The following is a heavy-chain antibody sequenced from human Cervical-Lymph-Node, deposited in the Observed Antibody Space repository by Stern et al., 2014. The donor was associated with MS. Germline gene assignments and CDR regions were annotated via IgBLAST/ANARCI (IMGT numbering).Heavy chain of an antibody. CDR2: INPSGGST. J-gene: IGHJ5*02. D-gene: IGHD2-15*01. V-gene: IGHV1-46*01. CDR3: ARDMVDADKWFDP. CDR1: GYTFTHYN. Sequence: QVQLVQSGAEVKKPGASVNVSCKASGYTFTHYNIHWVRQAPGQGLEWMAMINPSGGSTTYGQKFHGRLTVTRDTSTSTVYMDLRSLRSDDTALYYCARDMVDADKWFDPWGQGTLVTVSS.